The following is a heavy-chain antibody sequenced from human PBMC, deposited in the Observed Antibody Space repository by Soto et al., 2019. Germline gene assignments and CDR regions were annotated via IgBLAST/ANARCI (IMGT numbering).Heavy chain of an antibody. J-gene: IGHJ5*02. CDR1: GGTFSSYA. CDR3: ASSRAKQLVHWFDP. CDR2: IIPIFGTA. D-gene: IGHD6-6*01. Sequence: SVKVSCKASGGTFSSYAVSWVRQAPGQGLEWMGGIIPIFGTANYAQKFQGRVTITADESTSTAYMELSSLRSEDTAVYYCASSRAKQLVHWFDPCGQGTLLTVSS. V-gene: IGHV1-69*13.